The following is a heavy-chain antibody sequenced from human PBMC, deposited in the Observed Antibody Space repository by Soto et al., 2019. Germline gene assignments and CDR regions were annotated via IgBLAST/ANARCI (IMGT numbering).Heavy chain of an antibody. D-gene: IGHD6-13*01. CDR2: IFPGDSDT. Sequence: PGESLKISCKCSGYNFANYWIGWVRQMPGKGLEWMGMIFPGDSDTKNSPSLQGQITMSVDKSDSSAYLQWRSLKASDTAMYYCAAGYTTGPDAFDIWGQGTMVTV. CDR3: AAGYTTGPDAFDI. V-gene: IGHV5-51*01. J-gene: IGHJ3*02. CDR1: GYNFANYW.